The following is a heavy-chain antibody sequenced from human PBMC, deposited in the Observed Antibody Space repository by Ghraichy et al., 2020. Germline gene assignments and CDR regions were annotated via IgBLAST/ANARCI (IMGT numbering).Heavy chain of an antibody. CDR1: GYTFTNYG. CDR2: ISGYNGIT. CDR3: ARDRTGTYSDN. J-gene: IGHJ4*02. V-gene: IGHV1-18*01. Sequence: ASVKVSCKASGYTFTNYGISWVRQAPGRGLEWMGWISGYNGITNYATKVQDRVTMTTDTSTSTVYMELRGLRSDDTAVYFCARDRTGTYSDNWGQGTLVTVSS. D-gene: IGHD1-1*01.